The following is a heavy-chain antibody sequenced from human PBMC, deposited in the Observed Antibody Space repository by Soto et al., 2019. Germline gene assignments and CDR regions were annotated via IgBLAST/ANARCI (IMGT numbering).Heavy chain of an antibody. V-gene: IGHV3-7*03. CDR1: GFTFSNYW. J-gene: IGHJ6*02. CDR2: IKQDGSEK. D-gene: IGHD3-16*01. Sequence: EVQLGESGGGLVQPGGSLRLSCAASGFTFSNYWMTWVRQAPGKGLDWVANIKQDGSEKYYGDSVKGRFTISRDNAKKSLYLQMNSLRAEDTALYYCARERGLGGYYYYYGMDVWGQGTTVTVSS. CDR3: ARERGLGGYYYYYGMDV.